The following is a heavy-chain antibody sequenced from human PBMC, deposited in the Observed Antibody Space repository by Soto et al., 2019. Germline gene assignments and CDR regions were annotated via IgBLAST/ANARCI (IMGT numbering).Heavy chain of an antibody. CDR3: ARDASSSWQYIDY. CDR2: FYYSGST. V-gene: IGHV4-31*03. J-gene: IGHJ4*02. CDR1: GGSISSGGYY. Sequence: PSETLSLTCTVSGGSISSGGYYWSWIRQHPGKGLEWIGYFYYSGSTFYNPSLKSRLTISLDTSKNHLSLKLRSVTAADTAVYYCARDASSSWQYIDYSGQGIPVTVSS. D-gene: IGHD6-13*01.